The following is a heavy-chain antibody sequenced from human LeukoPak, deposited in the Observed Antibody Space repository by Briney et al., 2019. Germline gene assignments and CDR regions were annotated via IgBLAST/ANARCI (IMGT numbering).Heavy chain of an antibody. CDR3: TKEGAAGGKMQFCFDY. Sequence: PGGSLRLSCAASGLTFRSYGMHWVSQAPGKGLEWVAVISSDGGTDYYADSVKGRFTISRDNSRNTVSLHMNSLRPEDTGMYYCTKEGAAGGKMQFCFDYWGQGTLVTVSS. J-gene: IGHJ4*02. D-gene: IGHD4-23*01. CDR2: ISSDGGTD. CDR1: GLTFRSYG. V-gene: IGHV3-30*18.